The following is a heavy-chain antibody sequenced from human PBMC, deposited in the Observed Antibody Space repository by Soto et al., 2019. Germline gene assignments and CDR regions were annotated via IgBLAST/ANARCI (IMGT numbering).Heavy chain of an antibody. CDR1: GGSISSGGYY. CDR2: IYYSGST. D-gene: IGHD5-18*01. CDR3: ARFSAPNTAIYYYYGMDV. V-gene: IGHV4-31*03. J-gene: IGHJ6*02. Sequence: SETLSLTCTVSGGSISSGGYYWSWIRQHPGKGLEWIGYIYYSGSTYYNPSLKSRVTISVDTSKNQFSLKLSSVTAADTAVYYCARFSAPNTAIYYYYGMDVWGQGTTVTVS.